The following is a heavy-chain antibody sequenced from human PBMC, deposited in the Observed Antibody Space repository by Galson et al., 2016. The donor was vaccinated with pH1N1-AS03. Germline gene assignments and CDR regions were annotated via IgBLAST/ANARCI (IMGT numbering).Heavy chain of an antibody. V-gene: IGHV1-8*03. D-gene: IGHD2-15*01. Sequence: SCKASGYTFTTYDINWVRQAPGQGLEWMGWMNPDSGNTGYAPSFQGRVTITRETSISTAYMELSSLRSEDTAVYYCARGVVDCSVPACAGTLRFDPWGQGTLVTVSS. J-gene: IGHJ5*02. CDR1: GYTFTTYD. CDR2: MNPDSGNT. CDR3: ARGVVDCSVPACAGTLRFDP.